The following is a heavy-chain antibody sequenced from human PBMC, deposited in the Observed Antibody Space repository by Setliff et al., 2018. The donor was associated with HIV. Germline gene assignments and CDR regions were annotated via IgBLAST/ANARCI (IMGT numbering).Heavy chain of an antibody. CDR1: GYTLGGNY. D-gene: IGHD3-10*01. Sequence: PGASVKVSCKASGYTLGGNYMHWVRQAPGQGLEWMRRIDPNSGGTNYAQKFEGRVTMTRDTTVNTVYIEVSSLRSDDTAVYYCSRDVGVPGRGNALEYWGQGIPVTVSS. J-gene: IGHJ4*02. CDR3: SRDVGVPGRGNALEY. CDR2: IDPNSGGT. V-gene: IGHV1-2*06.